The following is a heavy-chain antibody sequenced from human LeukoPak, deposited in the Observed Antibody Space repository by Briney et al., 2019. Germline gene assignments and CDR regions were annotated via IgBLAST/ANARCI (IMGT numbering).Heavy chain of an antibody. D-gene: IGHD3-16*02. CDR2: ISGSGGST. CDR3: AKRDQLRLGELSPHYYYYYMDV. Sequence: GGSLRLSCAASGFTFSSYAMSWVRQAPGKGLKWVSAISGSGGSTYYADSVKGRFTISRDNSKNTLYLQMNSLRAEDTAVYYCAKRDQLRLGELSPHYYYYYMDVWGKGTTVTVSS. J-gene: IGHJ6*03. CDR1: GFTFSSYA. V-gene: IGHV3-23*01.